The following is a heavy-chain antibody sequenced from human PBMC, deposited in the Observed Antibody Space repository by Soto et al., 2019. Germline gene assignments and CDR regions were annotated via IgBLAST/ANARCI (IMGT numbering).Heavy chain of an antibody. CDR2: IYSGGRN. CDR1: GGSISSFY. V-gene: IGHV4-4*07. CDR3: ARGSSRWDY. J-gene: IGHJ4*02. D-gene: IGHD6-13*01. Sequence: XATLSLTFTVSGGSISSFYGSWIRQPAGKGLEWIGRIYSGGRNNYNPSLKSRVTVSVDTSKNQFSLRLSSVTAADTAMYYCARGSSRWDYWGQGTLVTVSS.